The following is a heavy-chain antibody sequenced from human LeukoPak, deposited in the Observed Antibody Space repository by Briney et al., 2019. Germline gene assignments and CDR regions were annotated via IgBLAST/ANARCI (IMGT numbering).Heavy chain of an antibody. Sequence: GGSLRLSCAVSGFTASSNYMSWVRQAPGKGLEWVSVIYSDDRTYYADSVKGRFTISRDNAKSALYLQMNSLRAEDTAVYYCAGGFGSYSPDYWGQGTLVTVSS. CDR3: AGGFGSYSPDY. D-gene: IGHD3-10*01. CDR1: GFTASSNY. J-gene: IGHJ4*02. V-gene: IGHV3-53*01. CDR2: IYSDDRT.